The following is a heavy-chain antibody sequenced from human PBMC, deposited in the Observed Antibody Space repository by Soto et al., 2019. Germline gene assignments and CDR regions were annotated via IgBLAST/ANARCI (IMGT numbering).Heavy chain of an antibody. CDR2: VYNTGGT. CDR3: VRQGIGSLHGLVDV. V-gene: IGHV4-59*08. Sequence: QVQLQQSGPGLVKPSETLSLTCTVSSGPSSSHNWGWIRQSPGRGLEWIGYVYNTGGTSYNPSLKSRVPISADTPTNHISLTLSFVTAPDTAIYYCVRQGIGSLHGLVDVWGQGTTVSVSS. D-gene: IGHD1-26*01. J-gene: IGHJ6*01. CDR1: SGPSSSHN.